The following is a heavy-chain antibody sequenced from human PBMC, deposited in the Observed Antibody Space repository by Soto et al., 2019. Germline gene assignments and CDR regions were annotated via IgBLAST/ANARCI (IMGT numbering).Heavy chain of an antibody. J-gene: IGHJ4*02. CDR3: SRSAAGVDF. CDR2: LIPIVGIA. V-gene: IGHV1-69*02. CDR1: GGSLRSYS. D-gene: IGHD6-13*01. Sequence: QVQLVQSAAAVKKPGSSVKVSCKASGGSLRSYSINWMRQAPGQGLEWMGRLIPIVGIANYTQKFQGRVTITADKSTSTAYMELSSLRSEDTAVYYCSRSAAGVDFWGQGTLVTVSS.